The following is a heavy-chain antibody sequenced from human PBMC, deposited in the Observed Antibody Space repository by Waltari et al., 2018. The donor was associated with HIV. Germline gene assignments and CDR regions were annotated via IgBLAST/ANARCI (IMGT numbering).Heavy chain of an antibody. CDR1: GFPFRSND. V-gene: IGHV3-13*01. Sequence: EVQLVESGGGLVQPGGSLRLSCAASGFPFRSNDMHWVRQVIGKGLEWVSGIGTNGDTYYADAVNGRFTISRENGKNSLYLQMNSLRVEDTAVYYCAKDWTPIGLWHFDLWGRGTLVTVSS. CDR3: AKDWTPIGLWHFDL. J-gene: IGHJ2*01. CDR2: IGTNGDT. D-gene: IGHD1-1*01.